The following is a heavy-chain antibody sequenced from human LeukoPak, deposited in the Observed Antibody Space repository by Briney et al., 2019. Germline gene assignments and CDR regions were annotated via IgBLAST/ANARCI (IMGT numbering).Heavy chain of an antibody. CDR1: RGTFSSYA. Sequence: SVKVSCKASRGTFSSYAISWVRQAPGQGLEWMGGIIPIFGTANYAQKFQGRVTITADKSTSTAYMELSSLRSEDTAVYYCANLRGGFGEGYYFDYWGQGTLVTVSS. D-gene: IGHD3-10*01. CDR2: IIPIFGTA. J-gene: IGHJ4*02. V-gene: IGHV1-69*06. CDR3: ANLRGGFGEGYYFDY.